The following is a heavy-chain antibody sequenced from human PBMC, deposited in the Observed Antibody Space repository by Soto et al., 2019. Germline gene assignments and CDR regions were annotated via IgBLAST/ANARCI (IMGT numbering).Heavy chain of an antibody. CDR3: ARGGGPPVYYMDV. J-gene: IGHJ6*03. V-gene: IGHV4-59*01. Sequence: TSETLSLTCTISGGSISSYYWSWIRQPPGKGLEWIGYIYYSGSTNYNPSLKSRVTISVDTSKNQFSLKLSSVTAADTAVYYCARGGGPPVYYMDVWGKGTTVTVSS. CDR2: IYYSGST. CDR1: GGSISSYY.